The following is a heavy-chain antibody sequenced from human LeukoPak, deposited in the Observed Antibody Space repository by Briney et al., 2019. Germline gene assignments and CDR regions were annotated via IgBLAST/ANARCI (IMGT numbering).Heavy chain of an antibody. CDR1: GGTFSSYA. CDR3: ARTRGSGSYYRVDY. J-gene: IGHJ4*02. V-gene: IGHV1-69*01. Sequence: SAKVSCKASGGTFSSYAISWVRQAPGQGLEWMGGIIPIFGTANYAQKFQGRVTITADESTSTAYMELSSLRSEDTAVYYCARTRGSGSYYRVDYWGQGTLVTVSS. CDR2: IIPIFGTA. D-gene: IGHD3-10*01.